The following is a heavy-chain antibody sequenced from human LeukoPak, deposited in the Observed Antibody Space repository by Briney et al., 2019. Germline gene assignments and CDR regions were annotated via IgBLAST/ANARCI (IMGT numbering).Heavy chain of an antibody. V-gene: IGHV4-30-4*01. CDR2: IYYSGST. Sequence: PSETLSLTCTVSGGSISNGDYYWSWIRQPPGKGLEWIGYIYYSGSTYYNPSLKSRVTISVDTSKNQFSLKLSSVTAADTAVYYCARAGRFDFWSGYYGYFDYWGQGTLVTVSS. CDR3: ARAGRFDFWSGYYGYFDY. CDR1: GGSISNGDYY. D-gene: IGHD3-3*01. J-gene: IGHJ4*02.